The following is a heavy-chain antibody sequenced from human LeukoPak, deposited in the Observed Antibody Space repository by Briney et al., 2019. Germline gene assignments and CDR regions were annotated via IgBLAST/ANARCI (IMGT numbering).Heavy chain of an antibody. Sequence: SETLSLTCAVYGGSFSGYYWSWIRQPPGKGLEWIGEINHSGSTNYNPSLKSRVTISVDRSKNQFSLKLSSVTAADTAVYYCARGRVGYVFDYWGQGTLVTVSS. CDR2: INHSGST. V-gene: IGHV4-34*01. J-gene: IGHJ4*02. CDR1: GGSFSGYY. D-gene: IGHD5-12*01. CDR3: ARGRVGYVFDY.